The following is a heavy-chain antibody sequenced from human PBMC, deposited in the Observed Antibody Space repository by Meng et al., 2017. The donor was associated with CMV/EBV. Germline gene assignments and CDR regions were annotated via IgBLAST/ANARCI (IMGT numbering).Heavy chain of an antibody. J-gene: IGHJ6*02. CDR2: INSDGSST. CDR1: GFTFSSYW. Sequence: GESLKISCAASGFTFSSYWMHWVRQAPGKGLVWVSRINSDGSSTSYADSVKGRFTISGDNAKNTLYLQMNSLRAEDTAVYYCARVPYCSSTSCYSTWGQGTTVTVSS. V-gene: IGHV3-74*01. D-gene: IGHD2-2*01. CDR3: ARVPYCSSTSCYST.